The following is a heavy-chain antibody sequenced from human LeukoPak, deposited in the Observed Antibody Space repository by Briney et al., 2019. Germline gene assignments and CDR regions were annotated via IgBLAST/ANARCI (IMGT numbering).Heavy chain of an antibody. Sequence: ASVKVSCKVSGYTLTELSMHWVRQAPGKGLEWMGGFDPEDGETIYAQKFQGRVTMTEDTSTDTAYMELSSLRSEDTAVYYCATVRTGYSSSWPDYWGQGTLVTVSS. D-gene: IGHD6-13*01. CDR2: FDPEDGET. CDR3: ATVRTGYSSSWPDY. CDR1: GYTLTELS. J-gene: IGHJ4*02. V-gene: IGHV1-24*01.